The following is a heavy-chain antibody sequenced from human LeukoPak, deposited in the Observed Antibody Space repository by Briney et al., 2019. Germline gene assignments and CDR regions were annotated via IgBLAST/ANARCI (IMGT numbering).Heavy chain of an antibody. CDR3: ARSGVLLWFGDQEKATFDY. Sequence: SVKVSCKASGGTFSSYAISWVRQAPGRGLEWMGGIIPIFGTANYAQKFQGRVTITTDESTSTAYMELSSLRSKDTAVYYCARSGVLLWFGDQEKATFDYWGQGTLVTVSS. D-gene: IGHD3-10*01. CDR1: GGTFSSYA. V-gene: IGHV1-69*05. CDR2: IIPIFGTA. J-gene: IGHJ4*02.